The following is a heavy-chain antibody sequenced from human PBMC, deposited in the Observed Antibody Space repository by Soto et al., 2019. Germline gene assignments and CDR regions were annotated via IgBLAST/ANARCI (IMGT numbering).Heavy chain of an antibody. Sequence: GASVKVSCKASGYTFTGYYMYWARQAPGQGLEWMGWINPNSGGTNYAQKFQGWVTMTRDTSISTAYMELSRLRSDDTAVYYCARDGYSYGDAFDIWGQGTMVTVSS. V-gene: IGHV1-2*04. CDR3: ARDGYSYGDAFDI. CDR2: INPNSGGT. D-gene: IGHD5-18*01. J-gene: IGHJ3*02. CDR1: GYTFTGYY.